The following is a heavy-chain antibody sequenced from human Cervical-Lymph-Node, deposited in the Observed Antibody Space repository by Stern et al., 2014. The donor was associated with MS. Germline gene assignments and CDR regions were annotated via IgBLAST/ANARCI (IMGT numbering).Heavy chain of an antibody. D-gene: IGHD6-6*01. Sequence: QVQLVQSGAEVKKPGASVKVSCKASGDPLRSYGISWVRQAPGQGLEWMGWISSNSGNTEYTQKFQGRVTITTDTSTRTAYMELRNLRSDDTAMYYCAHTSSSGFDPWGQGTLVTVSS. CDR3: AHTSSSGFDP. CDR1: GDPLRSYG. J-gene: IGHJ5*02. V-gene: IGHV1-18*01. CDR2: ISSNSGNT.